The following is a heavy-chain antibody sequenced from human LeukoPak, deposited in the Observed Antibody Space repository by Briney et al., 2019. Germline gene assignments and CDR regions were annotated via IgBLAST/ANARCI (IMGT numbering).Heavy chain of an antibody. J-gene: IGHJ3*02. V-gene: IGHV4-59*01. CDR3: ARNILTAGYGAFDI. CDR2: IYYSGST. D-gene: IGHD3-9*01. Sequence: SETLSLTCTVSGGSISSYYWSWIRQPPGKGLEWIGYIYYSGSTNYNPSLKSRVTISVDTSKNQFSLKLSSVTAADTAVYYCARNILTAGYGAFDIWGQGTTVTVSS. CDR1: GGSISSYY.